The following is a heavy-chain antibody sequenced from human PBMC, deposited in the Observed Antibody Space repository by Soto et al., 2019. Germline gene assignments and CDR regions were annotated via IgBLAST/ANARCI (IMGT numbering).Heavy chain of an antibody. CDR1: GGTFSSYA. CDR3: ASTDIVVVPAAHNWFDP. D-gene: IGHD2-2*01. V-gene: IGHV1-69*06. J-gene: IGHJ5*02. Sequence: GASVKVSCKASGGTFSSYAISWVRQAPGQGLEWMGGIIPIFGTANYAQKFQGRVTITADKSTSTAYMELSSLRSEDTAVYYCASTDIVVVPAAHNWFDPWGQGTLVTVSS. CDR2: IIPIFGTA.